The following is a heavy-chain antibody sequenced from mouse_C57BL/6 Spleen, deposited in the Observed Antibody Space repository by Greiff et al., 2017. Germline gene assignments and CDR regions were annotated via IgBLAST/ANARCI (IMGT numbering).Heavy chain of an antibody. Sequence: VQLQQPGAELVLPGASVKLSCKASGYTFTSYWMHWVMQRPGQGLEWIGEIDPSDSYTTYNQKFKGKSTLTVDKSSSTAYMQLSSLTSEDSAVYYCDRGGGYGSAMDYWGQGTSVTVSS. CDR1: GYTFTSYW. V-gene: IGHV1-69*01. D-gene: IGHD1-1*01. J-gene: IGHJ4*01. CDR3: DRGGGYGSAMDY. CDR2: IDPSDSYT.